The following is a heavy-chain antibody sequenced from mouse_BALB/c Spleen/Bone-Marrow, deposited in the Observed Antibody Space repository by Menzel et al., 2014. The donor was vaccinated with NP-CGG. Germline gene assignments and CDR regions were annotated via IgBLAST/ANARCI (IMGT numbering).Heavy chain of an antibody. V-gene: IGHV5-6*01. CDR1: GFTFSNYG. CDR3: ARQRDYDYLDY. CDR2: ISSGGSYT. Sequence: EAMLVESGGDLVKPGGSLKLSCAASGFTFSNYGKSWVRQTPDKRLEWVATISSGGSYTYYPDSVKGRFTISRDNAKNTLYLQMSSLKSEDTAMYYCARQRDYDYLDYWGQGTTLTVSS. D-gene: IGHD2-4*01. J-gene: IGHJ2*01.